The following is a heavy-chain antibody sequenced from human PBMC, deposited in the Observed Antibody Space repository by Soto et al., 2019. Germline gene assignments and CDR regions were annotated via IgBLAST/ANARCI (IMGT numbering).Heavy chain of an antibody. Sequence: GGSLRLSCAASGFMFSSYGMHWVRQAPGKGLEWVAVIPYDGSNKYYADSVKGRFTISRDNSKNTLYLQMNSLRAEDTALYYCAKARLWGGDGYNSYYYNAMDVWGQGTTVTVSS. V-gene: IGHV3-30*18. J-gene: IGHJ6*02. D-gene: IGHD3-16*01. CDR3: AKARLWGGDGYNSYYYNAMDV. CDR1: GFMFSSYG. CDR2: IPYDGSNK.